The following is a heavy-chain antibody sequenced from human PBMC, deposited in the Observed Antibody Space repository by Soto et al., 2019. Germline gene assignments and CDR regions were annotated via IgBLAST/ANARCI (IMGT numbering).Heavy chain of an antibody. CDR3: AREEIFTMVRGVIGFVGY. CDR1: GFTFSSYG. Sequence: QVQLVESGGGVVQPGRSLRLSCAASGFTFSSYGMHWVRQAPGKGLEWVAVIWYDGSNKYYADSVKGRFTISRDNSKNTXXLQMNSLRAEDTAVYYCAREEIFTMVRGVIGFVGYWGQGTLVTVSS. V-gene: IGHV3-33*01. CDR2: IWYDGSNK. J-gene: IGHJ4*02. D-gene: IGHD3-10*01.